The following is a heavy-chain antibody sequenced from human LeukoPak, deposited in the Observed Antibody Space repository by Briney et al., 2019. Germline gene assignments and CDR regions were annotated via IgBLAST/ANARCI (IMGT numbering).Heavy chain of an antibody. CDR3: ARHQAGIAVTGPLFDN. D-gene: IGHD6-19*01. J-gene: IGHJ4*02. V-gene: IGHV5-51*01. Sequence: GESLKISCKGSGYSFSTYWIGWVRHMPGKGLEWMGIIYPPDSDTRYSPSFQGHVTISADKSINTAYLQWSSLKASDTAMYYCARHQAGIAVTGPLFDNCGQGTLVTVSS. CDR1: GYSFSTYW. CDR2: IYPPDSDT.